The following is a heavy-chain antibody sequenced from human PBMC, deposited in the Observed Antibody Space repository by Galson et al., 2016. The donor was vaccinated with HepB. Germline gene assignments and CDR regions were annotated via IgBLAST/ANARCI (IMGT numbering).Heavy chain of an antibody. D-gene: IGHD1-20*01. CDR2: INSDGSST. V-gene: IGHV3-74*01. Sequence: SLRLSCAASGFTFSSYWMDWVRQAPGKGLVWVSRINSDGSSTSYADSVKGRFTISRDNAKNTLYLQMNSLRAEDTAVYYCARDGGITGTTDWFDPWGQGTLGTVSS. J-gene: IGHJ5*02. CDR1: GFTFSSYW. CDR3: ARDGGITGTTDWFDP.